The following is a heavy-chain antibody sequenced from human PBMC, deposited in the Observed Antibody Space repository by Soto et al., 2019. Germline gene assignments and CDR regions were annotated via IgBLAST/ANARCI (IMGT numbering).Heavy chain of an antibody. J-gene: IGHJ4*02. CDR2: LRGETDGETA. D-gene: IGHD1-26*01. CDR3: TTDLRWEFNFDY. CDR1: GLTFTNAW. Sequence: EVQLVESGGGLVEPGESLRLSCVVSGLTFTNAWMNWVRQAPGKGLEWVGRLRGETDGETADYAAPLKGRFTISRDESRNTLYLQMKCLKTEDTAVYYCTTDLRWEFNFDYWGQGTLVTVSS. V-gene: IGHV3-15*07.